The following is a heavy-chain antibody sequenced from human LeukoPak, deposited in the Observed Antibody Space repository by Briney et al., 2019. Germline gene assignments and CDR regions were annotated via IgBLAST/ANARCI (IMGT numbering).Heavy chain of an antibody. CDR2: IWYDGSNK. J-gene: IGHJ4*02. CDR1: GFTFSSYG. D-gene: IGHD1-14*01. Sequence: GGSLRLSCAASGFTFSSYGMHRVRQAPGKGLEWVAVIWYDGSNKYYADSVKGRFTISRDNSKNTLYLQMNSLRAEDTAVYYCARDRKANYFDYWGQGTLVTVSS. V-gene: IGHV3-33*01. CDR3: ARDRKANYFDY.